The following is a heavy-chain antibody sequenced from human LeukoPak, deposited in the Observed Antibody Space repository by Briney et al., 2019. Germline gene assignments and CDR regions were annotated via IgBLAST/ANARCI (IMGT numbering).Heavy chain of an antibody. CDR2: IKQDGREK. V-gene: IGHV3-7*03. D-gene: IGHD3-10*01. J-gene: IGHJ3*02. Sequence: GGSLRLSCAASEFTFSSYWMSWVRQAPGKGREWVANIKQDGREKYYVDSVKGRFTISRDNAKKSLYLQMNSLRAEDTAVYYWATYRGLRGVFKDAFDIWGQGTMVTVSS. CDR3: ATYRGLRGVFKDAFDI. CDR1: EFTFSSYW.